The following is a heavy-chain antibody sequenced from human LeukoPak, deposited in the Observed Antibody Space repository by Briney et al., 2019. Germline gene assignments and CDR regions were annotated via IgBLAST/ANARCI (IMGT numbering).Heavy chain of an antibody. CDR2: IYSGGST. J-gene: IGHJ4*02. Sequence: GGSQRLFSAASGFTFSSYEMNWVRQAPGKGLEWVSVIYSGGSTYYADSVKGRFTISRDNSKNTLYLQMNSLRAEDTAVYYCARTYYDYVWGSYRPYYFDYWGQGTLVTVSS. CDR3: ARTYYDYVWGSYRPYYFDY. CDR1: GFTFSSYE. D-gene: IGHD3-16*02. V-gene: IGHV3-66*01.